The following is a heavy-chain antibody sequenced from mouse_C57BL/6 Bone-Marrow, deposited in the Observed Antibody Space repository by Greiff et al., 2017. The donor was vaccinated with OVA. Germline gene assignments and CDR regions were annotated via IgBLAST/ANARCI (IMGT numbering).Heavy chain of an antibody. Sequence: VQLQQSGAELVRPGASVKLSCTASGFNIKDDYMHWVKQRPEQGLEWIGWIDPENGDTEYASKFQGKATITADTSSNTAYLQLSSLTSEDTAVYYCTGQRRFAYWGQGTLVTVSA. J-gene: IGHJ3*01. CDR1: GFNIKDDY. V-gene: IGHV14-4*01. CDR3: TGQRRFAY. CDR2: IDPENGDT. D-gene: IGHD3-3*01.